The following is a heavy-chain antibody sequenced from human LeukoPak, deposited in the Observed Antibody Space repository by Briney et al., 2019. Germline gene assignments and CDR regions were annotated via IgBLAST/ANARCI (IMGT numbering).Heavy chain of an antibody. V-gene: IGHV1-69*01. CDR3: ARLVENYYDSSGYYSGT. Sequence: SVKVSCKASGGTFSSYAISWVRQAPGQGLEWMGGIIPIFGTANYAQKFQGRVTITADESTSTAYMELSSLRSEDTAVYYCARLVENYYDSSGYYSGTWGQGTLVTVSS. CDR1: GGTFSSYA. D-gene: IGHD3-22*01. CDR2: IIPIFGTA. J-gene: IGHJ4*02.